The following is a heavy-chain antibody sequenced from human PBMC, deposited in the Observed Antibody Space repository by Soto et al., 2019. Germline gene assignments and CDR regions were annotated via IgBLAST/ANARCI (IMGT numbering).Heavy chain of an antibody. Sequence: PGGSMRLSCAASGFTFSSYAMSWVRQAPGKGLVWVSRINSDGSSTSYVDSVKGRFTISRDNAKNTLYLQMNSLSVEDTAVYYCARRGQEGPGLAHWGQGTLVTVSS. CDR3: ARRGQEGPGLAH. CDR1: GFTFSSYA. J-gene: IGHJ5*02. CDR2: INSDGSST. V-gene: IGHV3-74*01.